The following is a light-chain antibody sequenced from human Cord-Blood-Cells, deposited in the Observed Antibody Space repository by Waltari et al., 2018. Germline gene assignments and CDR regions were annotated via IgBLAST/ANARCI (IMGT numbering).Light chain of an antibody. V-gene: IGKV4-1*01. CDR1: QSVLYSSNKKTY. J-gene: IGKJ1*01. CDR3: QQYYSTPRT. CDR2: WAS. Sequence: DIVMTQSPDSLAVSLGERATINCKSSQSVLYSSNKKTYLAWYQQKPGQPPKLPSYWASTRESGVPDRFSVSRSGTDFTLTISSLQAEDVAVYYCQQYYSTPRTFGQGTKVEIK.